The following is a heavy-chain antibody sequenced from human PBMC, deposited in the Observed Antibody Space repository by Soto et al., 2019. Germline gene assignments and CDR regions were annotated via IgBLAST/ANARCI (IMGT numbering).Heavy chain of an antibody. D-gene: IGHD1-7*01. Sequence: GGSLRLSCAASGFTFSNAWMNWVRQAPGKGLEWVGRIKSKTDGGTTDYAASVKGRFTISRDDSKNTLYLQMNSLKTEDTAVYYCTTLTGTTSYYYYGMDVWGQGTTVTVS. CDR2: IKSKTDGGTT. CDR1: GFTFSNAW. V-gene: IGHV3-15*07. J-gene: IGHJ6*02. CDR3: TTLTGTTSYYYYGMDV.